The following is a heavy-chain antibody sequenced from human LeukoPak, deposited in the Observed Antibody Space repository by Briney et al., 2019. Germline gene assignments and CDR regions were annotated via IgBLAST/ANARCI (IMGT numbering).Heavy chain of an antibody. J-gene: IGHJ4*02. V-gene: IGHV3-74*01. D-gene: IGHD2-8*02. CDR1: GFIFNNYW. Sequence: GGSLRLSCSASGFIFNNYWMHWVRQAPGKGLVWISRVSPDGRSTNYADSVKGRFTISRDNAKNTLYLQMNSLSAEGTAIYYCAKVDGTGNSVFDYWGQGTLVPVSS. CDR2: VSPDGRST. CDR3: AKVDGTGNSVFDY.